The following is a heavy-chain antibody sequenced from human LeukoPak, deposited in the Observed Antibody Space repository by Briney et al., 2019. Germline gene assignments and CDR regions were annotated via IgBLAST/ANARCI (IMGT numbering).Heavy chain of an antibody. CDR3: ARVNNRMVTSYYMDV. Sequence: GGSLRLSCAASGFTFSSYSMNWVRQAPGKGLEWVSYISSSSSTIYYADSVKGRFTISRDNAKNSLYLQMNSLRAEDTAVYYCARVNNRMVTSYYMDVWGKGTTVTVSS. V-gene: IGHV3-48*04. D-gene: IGHD4-23*01. CDR2: ISSSSSTI. J-gene: IGHJ6*03. CDR1: GFTFSSYS.